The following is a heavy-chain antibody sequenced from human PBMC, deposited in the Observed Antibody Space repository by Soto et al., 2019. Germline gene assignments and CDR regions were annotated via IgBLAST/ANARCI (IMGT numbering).Heavy chain of an antibody. V-gene: IGHV1-2*04. CDR1: GYTFTGYY. CDR3: ARSSYSSSWYCLDC. D-gene: IGHD6-13*01. Sequence: QVQLVQSGAEVKKPGASVKVSCKASGYTFTGYYMHWVRQAPGQGLEWMGWINPNSGGTNYAQKFQDWVTLTSDTSISTSYMELSRLRSDDTAVYYCARSSYSSSWYCLDCWGQGTLVTVSS. J-gene: IGHJ4*02. CDR2: INPNSGGT.